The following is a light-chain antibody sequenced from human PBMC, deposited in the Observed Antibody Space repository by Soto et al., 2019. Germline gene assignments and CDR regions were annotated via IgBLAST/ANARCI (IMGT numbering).Light chain of an antibody. CDR1: QSISSN. Sequence: EIVMTQSPATLSVSPGERATLFCRASQSISSNLAWYQQKAGQAPRLLIYGTSTRATGIPARFSGSGSGTEFTLTISSLQSEDFAVYYCQQYNNWPPLIFGGGTKVEIK. CDR3: QQYNNWPPLI. V-gene: IGKV3-15*01. J-gene: IGKJ4*01. CDR2: GTS.